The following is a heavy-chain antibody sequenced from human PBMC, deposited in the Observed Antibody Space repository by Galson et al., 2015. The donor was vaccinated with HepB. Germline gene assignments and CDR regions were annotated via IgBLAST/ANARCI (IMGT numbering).Heavy chain of an antibody. V-gene: IGHV6-1*01. D-gene: IGHD2-2*01. Sequence: CAISGDSVSSNSAAWNWIRQSPSRGLEWLGRTYYRSKWYNDYAVSVKSRITINPDTSKNQFSLQLNSGTPEDTAVYYCARGGLDIVVVPAAMNFDYWGQGTLVTVSS. CDR1: GDSVSSNSAA. CDR3: ARGGLDIVVVPAAMNFDY. J-gene: IGHJ4*02. CDR2: TYYRSKWYN.